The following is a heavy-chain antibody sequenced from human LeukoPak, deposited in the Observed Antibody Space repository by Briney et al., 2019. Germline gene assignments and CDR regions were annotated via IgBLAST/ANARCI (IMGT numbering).Heavy chain of an antibody. CDR2: IYGGGTT. J-gene: IGHJ5*02. CDR3: VRGDNWFDP. Sequence: GGSLRLSCVPSGFTVSTNYMTWVRQAPGKGREWVSVIYGGGTTYYADSVKGRFTISRDNSKNTVYLQMNSLRAEDTAVYYCVRGDNWFDPWGQGTLVTVSS. V-gene: IGHV3-53*01. CDR1: GFTVSTNY.